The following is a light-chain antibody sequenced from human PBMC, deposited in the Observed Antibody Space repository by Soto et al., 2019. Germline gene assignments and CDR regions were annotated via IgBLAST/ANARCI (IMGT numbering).Light chain of an antibody. J-gene: IGLJ3*02. CDR2: EVS. Sequence: QSALTQPASVSGSPGQSITISCTGTSSDVGSYNLVSWYQQHPGKAPKLMIYEVSKRPSGISNRFSGSKSGNTASLTISGLQADDETDYYCCSYAGSNTWVFGGGTQLTVL. CDR1: SSDVGSYNL. CDR3: CSYAGSNTWV. V-gene: IGLV2-23*02.